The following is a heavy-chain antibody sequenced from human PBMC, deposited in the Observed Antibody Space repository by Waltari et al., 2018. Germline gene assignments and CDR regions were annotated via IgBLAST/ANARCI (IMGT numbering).Heavy chain of an antibody. CDR3: ARPYYYDNSGYYPFDR. CDR2: IGEVCDAT. V-gene: IGHV3-23*01. CDR1: GFTFRNYA. J-gene: IGHJ4*02. D-gene: IGHD3-22*01. Sequence: EVQLLESGGGLVQPGGSLRLSCAASGFTFRNYAMNWVRQAPGKGVGGVSRIGEVCDATYYADSVKDRFTVSRDNSKNTLSLRMNSLRAEDTAIYYCARPYYYDNSGYYPFDRWGQGTLVTVSS.